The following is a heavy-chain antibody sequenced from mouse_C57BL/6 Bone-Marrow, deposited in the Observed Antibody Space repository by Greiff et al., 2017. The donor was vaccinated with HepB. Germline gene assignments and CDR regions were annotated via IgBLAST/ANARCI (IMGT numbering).Heavy chain of an antibody. CDR2: ISSGGSYT. CDR3: AGQWGWDVGFAY. J-gene: IGHJ3*01. CDR1: GFTFSSYG. V-gene: IGHV5-6*01. D-gene: IGHD4-1*01. Sequence: VQLQQSGGDLVKPGGSLKLSCAASGFTFSSYGMSWVRQTPDKRLEWVATISSGGSYTYYPDSVKGRCTISRDNAKNTLYMQMSSLKSEDTAMYYCAGQWGWDVGFAYWGPATLVTVSA.